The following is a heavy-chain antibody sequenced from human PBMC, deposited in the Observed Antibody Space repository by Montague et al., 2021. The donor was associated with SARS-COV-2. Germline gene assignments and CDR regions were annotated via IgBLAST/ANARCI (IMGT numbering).Heavy chain of an antibody. CDR1: GDSISSTYY. Sequence: SETLSLTCTVSGDSISSTYYWSWIRQPAGKGPEWIGRIYISGSTNYNPSLKSRVTMSIDTSKNQFSLKLDSLAAADTAVYYCARGQQLDFDYWGQGTLVTVSS. CDR3: ARGQQLDFDY. V-gene: IGHV4-4*07. CDR2: IYISGST. D-gene: IGHD6-13*01. J-gene: IGHJ4*02.